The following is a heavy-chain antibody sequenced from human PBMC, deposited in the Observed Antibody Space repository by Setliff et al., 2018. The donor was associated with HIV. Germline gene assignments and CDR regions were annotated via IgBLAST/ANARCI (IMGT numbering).Heavy chain of an antibody. Sequence: PGGSLRLSCAAFGFTFSNYGMHWVRQAPGKGLEWVAFLRFDGSNKSYGDSVKGRFTISRDNSKNTLYVQMNSLRAEDTAVYYCAGHDVVRGAIDNWGQGTLVTVSS. CDR1: GFTFSNYG. CDR3: AGHDVVRGAIDN. V-gene: IGHV3-30*02. J-gene: IGHJ4*02. CDR2: LRFDGSNK. D-gene: IGHD3-10*01.